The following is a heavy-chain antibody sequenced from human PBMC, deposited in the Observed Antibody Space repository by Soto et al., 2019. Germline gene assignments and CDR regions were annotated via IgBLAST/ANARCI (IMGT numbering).Heavy chain of an antibody. D-gene: IGHD5-12*01. CDR2: LSGGGANT. V-gene: IGHV3-23*01. Sequence: EVQLLESGGGLVQPGGSLRLSCAASGFTFSTYSMAWVRQAPGKGLAWVSGLSGGGANTFYADSVKGRFTISVDNSKNTVYLQMNSLRGEDTAFYYCARWDGYGDEWGQGTLVTVSS. J-gene: IGHJ4*02. CDR1: GFTFSTYS. CDR3: ARWDGYGDE.